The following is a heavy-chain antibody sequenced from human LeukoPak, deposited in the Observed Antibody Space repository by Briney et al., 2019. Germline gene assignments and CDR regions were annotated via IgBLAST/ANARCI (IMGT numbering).Heavy chain of an antibody. V-gene: IGHV3-30-3*01. Sequence: GGSLRLSCAASGFTFSSYAMHWVRQAPGKGLEWVAVISYDGSNKYYADSVKGRFTISRDNSKNTLYLQMNSLRAEDTAVYYCARLYCSGPLCGFDPWGQGTLVTVSS. CDR2: ISYDGSNK. J-gene: IGHJ5*02. CDR3: ARLYCSGPLCGFDP. D-gene: IGHD2-15*01. CDR1: GFTFSSYA.